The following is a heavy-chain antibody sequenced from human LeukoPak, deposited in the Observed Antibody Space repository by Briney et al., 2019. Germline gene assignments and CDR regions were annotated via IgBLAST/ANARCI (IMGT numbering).Heavy chain of an antibody. J-gene: IGHJ4*02. Sequence: PSETLSLTCPVSGGSVSSSRYYWGWIRQPPGKGLEWIGSIYYTGSTYYKPSLKSRVTISVDASKNQISLKLSSVTAADTAVYYCARAYGDYGYWGQGTLVTVSS. V-gene: IGHV4-39*01. CDR2: IYYTGST. CDR3: ARAYGDYGY. CDR1: GGSVSSSRYY. D-gene: IGHD4-17*01.